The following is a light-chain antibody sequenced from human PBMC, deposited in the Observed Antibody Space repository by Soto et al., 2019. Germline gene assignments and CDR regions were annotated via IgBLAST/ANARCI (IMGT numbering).Light chain of an antibody. J-gene: IGKJ2*01. CDR3: LQDYIYPYT. V-gene: IGKV1-6*01. CDR1: QGIRND. CDR2: GAS. Sequence: AIQMTQSPSSLSASVGDRVTITCRASQGIRNDLGWYQQKPGKAPKLLIYGASSLQSGVPSRFSGNASGTDFTLTISSLQPEDFATYYCLQDYIYPYTFGQGTKLEIE.